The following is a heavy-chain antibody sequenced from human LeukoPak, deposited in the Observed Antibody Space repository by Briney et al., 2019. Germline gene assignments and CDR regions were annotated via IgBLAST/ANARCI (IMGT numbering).Heavy chain of an antibody. CDR1: GFTFSDYY. CDR3: ARPAYQLDLLRLCDWLLSQVDY. CDR2: ISSSGGTI. V-gene: IGHV3-11*01. Sequence: GGSLRLSCAASGFTFSDYYMSWVRQAPGKGLEWVSYISSSGGTIYHADSVKGRFTISRDNAKNSLYLQMKSLRAEDTAAYYCARPAYQLDLLRLCDWLLSQVDYWGQGTLVTVSS. D-gene: IGHD3-9*01. J-gene: IGHJ4*02.